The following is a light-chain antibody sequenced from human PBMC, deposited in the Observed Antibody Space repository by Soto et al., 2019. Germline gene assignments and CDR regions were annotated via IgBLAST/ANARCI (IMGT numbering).Light chain of an antibody. J-gene: IGKJ1*01. CDR2: GAS. CDR1: QSVSSIY. Sequence: EIVLTQSPGTLSLSPGERATLSCRASQSVSSIYLAWYQQKPGQAPRLLIYGASSRATGIPDRFSGSGSETDFTLTISRLEPEDFAVYYCQQYGSSPTFGQGTKVEIK. CDR3: QQYGSSPT. V-gene: IGKV3-20*01.